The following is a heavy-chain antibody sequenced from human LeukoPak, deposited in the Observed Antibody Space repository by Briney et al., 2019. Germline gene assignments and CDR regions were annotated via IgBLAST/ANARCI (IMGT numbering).Heavy chain of an antibody. J-gene: IGHJ4*02. D-gene: IGHD3-10*01. CDR1: GFTFSSYA. Sequence: HPGRSLRFSCAASGFTFSSYAKHWVRQAPGKGLEWVAVISYDGSNKYYADSVKGRFTISRDNVKNTLYLQMNSLRVEDTAMYYCARPIDNGSGSYYFPYWGQGTLVTVSS. CDR2: ISYDGSNK. V-gene: IGHV3-30-3*01. CDR3: ARPIDNGSGSYYFPY.